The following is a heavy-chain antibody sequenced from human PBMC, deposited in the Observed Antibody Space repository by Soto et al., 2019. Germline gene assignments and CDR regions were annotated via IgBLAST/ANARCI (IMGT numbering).Heavy chain of an antibody. Sequence: QLQLQESGPGLVKPSETLSLTCTVSGGSISSSSYYWGWIRQPPGKGLEWIGSIYYSGSTYYNPSLKSQVNISVDTSKHQFSLKLSSVTAADTAVYYWARLLFSKNIFTGLPVRYFDYWGQGTLVTVSS. CDR1: GGSISSSSYY. CDR2: IYYSGST. V-gene: IGHV4-39*01. D-gene: IGHD3-9*01. CDR3: ARLLFSKNIFTGLPVRYFDY. J-gene: IGHJ4*02.